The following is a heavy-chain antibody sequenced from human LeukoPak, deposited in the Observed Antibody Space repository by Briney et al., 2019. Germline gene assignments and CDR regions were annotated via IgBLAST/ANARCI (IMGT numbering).Heavy chain of an antibody. CDR3: VREGVGYSYGYAY. D-gene: IGHD5-18*01. Sequence: PGGSLRLSCAASGFTSSSYELNWVRQAPGKGLEWVSYISGSATVIYYADSVKGRFTISRDNTKNSLFLQLSRLRAEDTAVYYCVREGVGYSYGYAYWGQGTLVTVSS. CDR2: ISGSATVI. V-gene: IGHV3-48*03. J-gene: IGHJ4*02. CDR1: GFTSSSYE.